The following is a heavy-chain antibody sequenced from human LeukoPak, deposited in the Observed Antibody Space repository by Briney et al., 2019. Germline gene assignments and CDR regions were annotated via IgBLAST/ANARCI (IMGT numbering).Heavy chain of an antibody. CDR1: GFTFDDYA. D-gene: IGHD3-3*01. V-gene: IGHV3-20*01. J-gene: IGHJ4*02. Sequence: GGSLRLSCAASGFTFDDYALTWVRQGPGKGLEWVSRIHWDGVTTTYADSVKGRFTISRDNVKNSLYLQMHSLRAEDTAFYHCARVAYPLRFIDFWGQGTLVTVSS. CDR2: IHWDGVTT. CDR3: ARVAYPLRFIDF.